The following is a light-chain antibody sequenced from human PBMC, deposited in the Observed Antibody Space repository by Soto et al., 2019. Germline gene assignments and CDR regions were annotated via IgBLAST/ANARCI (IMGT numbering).Light chain of an antibody. Sequence: QSALTQPPSASGSHGQSVAISCTGTSSDVGGYNYVSWYQQHPGKAPKLMIYEVSNRPSGVSNRFSGSKSGNTASLTISGLQAEDEAAYYCSSYTSSSTLAFGGGTKLTVL. J-gene: IGLJ2*01. CDR1: SSDVGGYNY. CDR3: SSYTSSSTLA. CDR2: EVS. V-gene: IGLV2-14*01.